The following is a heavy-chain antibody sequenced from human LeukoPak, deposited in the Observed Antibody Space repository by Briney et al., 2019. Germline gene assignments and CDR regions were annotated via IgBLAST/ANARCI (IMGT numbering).Heavy chain of an antibody. CDR2: IYYSGST. V-gene: IGHV4-59*01. D-gene: IGHD3-10*01. CDR1: GDSISSYY. J-gene: IGHJ4*02. CDR3: ARGGDRSFDY. Sequence: PSETLSLTCTVSGDSISSYYWSWIRQPPGKGLEWIGYIYYSGSTNYNPSLKSRVTILVDTSKNQFSLKLSSVTAADTAVYYCARGGDRSFDYWGQGTLVTVSS.